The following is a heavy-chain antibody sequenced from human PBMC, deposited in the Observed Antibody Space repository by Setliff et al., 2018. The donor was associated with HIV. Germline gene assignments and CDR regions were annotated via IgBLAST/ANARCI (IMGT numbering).Heavy chain of an antibody. CDR2: IYHSGKT. Sequence: PSETLSLTCSVSGGSISDNKCYWSWIRQPPGKGLEWTGSIYHSGKTYYNPSLKSRLTISVDTSKNQFSLKLSSVTAADTAVYYCASRVYYYDSSAYYHPVWGQGTLVTSPQ. D-gene: IGHD3-22*01. CDR1: GGSISDNKCY. CDR3: ASRVYYYDSSAYYHPV. V-gene: IGHV4-39*01. J-gene: IGHJ4*02.